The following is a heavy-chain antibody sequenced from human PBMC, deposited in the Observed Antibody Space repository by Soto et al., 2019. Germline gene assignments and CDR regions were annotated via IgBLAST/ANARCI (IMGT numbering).Heavy chain of an antibody. V-gene: IGHV1-2*02. CDR1: GYTFTGYY. D-gene: IGHD2-15*01. CDR2: INPNSGGT. J-gene: IGHJ4*02. CDR3: ARAVTVKCSGGSCPLGY. Sequence: ASVKVSCKASGYTFTGYYMHWVRQAPGQGLEWMGWINPNSGGTNYAQKFQGRVTMTRDTSISTAYMELSRLRSDDTAVYYCARAVTVKCSGGSCPLGYWGQGTLVTVPS.